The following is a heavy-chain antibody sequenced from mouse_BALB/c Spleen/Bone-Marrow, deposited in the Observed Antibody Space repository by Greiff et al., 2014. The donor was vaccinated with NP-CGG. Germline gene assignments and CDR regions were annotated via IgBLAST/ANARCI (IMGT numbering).Heavy chain of an antibody. CDR3: ARDSITTVVATDY. Sequence: QVQLQQSGAELVKPGASVKLSCKASGYTFTSYWMHWVKQRPGQGLEWIGEIDPSDSYTNYNQKFKGKATLTVDKSSSTAYMQLSSLTSEDSAVYHCARDSITTVVATDYWGQGTTLTVSS. J-gene: IGHJ2*01. D-gene: IGHD1-1*01. CDR2: IDPSDSYT. CDR1: GYTFTSYW. V-gene: IGHV1-69*02.